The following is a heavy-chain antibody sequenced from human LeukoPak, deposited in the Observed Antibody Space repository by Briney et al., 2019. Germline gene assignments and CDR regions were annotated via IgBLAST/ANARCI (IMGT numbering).Heavy chain of an antibody. V-gene: IGHV3-11*01. Sequence: GGSLRLPCAASGITFSDSYMTWIRQAPGKGLEWVSYISSSGSIIYYADSVKGRFTISRDNAKNSLYLQMDSLRAEDTAVYYCARALGYTYGYYWGQGTLVTVSS. CDR1: GITFSDSY. CDR3: ARALGYTYGYY. CDR2: ISSSGSII. D-gene: IGHD5-18*01. J-gene: IGHJ4*02.